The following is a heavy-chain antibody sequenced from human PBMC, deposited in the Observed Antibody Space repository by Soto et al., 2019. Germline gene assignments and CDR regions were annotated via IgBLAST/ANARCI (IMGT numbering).Heavy chain of an antibody. CDR2: INHRGST. CDR3: ARTAIVTTNWVDP. D-gene: IGHD5-12*01. V-gene: IGHV4-34*02. J-gene: IGHJ5*02. CDR1: GESFIGYY. Sequence: QVHLQQWGAGLLKPSETLSLTCAVYGESFIGYYWTWIRQPPGKGLEWIGEINHRGSTNYNPSLQSRVTISIDTPKNQFSLKLPSVTAADTSVYYRARTAIVTTNWVDPWGQGTLVTVSS.